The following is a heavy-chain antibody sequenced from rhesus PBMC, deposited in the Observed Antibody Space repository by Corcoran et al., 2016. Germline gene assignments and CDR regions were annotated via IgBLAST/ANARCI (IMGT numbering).Heavy chain of an antibody. CDR1: GGSISGYYY. V-gene: IGHV4-143*01. J-gene: IGHJ4*01. CDR3: ARQGSGGHDY. D-gene: IGHD6-31*01. Sequence: QVQLQESGPGLVKPSETLSLTCTVSGGSISGYYYWSWIRQPPGKGLEWSGGTKGNTPRTSYNPSLKSRVTISKDTSKNQFSLKLSSVTAADTAVYYCARQGSGGHDYWGQGVLVTVSS. CDR2: TKGNTPRT.